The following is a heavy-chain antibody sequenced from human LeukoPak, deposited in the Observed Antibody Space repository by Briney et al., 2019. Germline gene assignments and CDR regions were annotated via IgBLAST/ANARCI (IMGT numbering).Heavy chain of an antibody. J-gene: IGHJ4*02. D-gene: IGHD2-2*01. CDR1: GYTFTGYY. CDR2: INPNSGGT. CDR3: AREGGPYIVVVPAATGY. Sequence: ASVKVFCKASGYTFTGYYIHWVRQAPGQGREGMGWINPNSGGTNYAQKFQGRVTMTRDTSISTAYMELRRLRSDDTAVYYCAREGGPYIVVVPAATGYWGQGTLVTVSS. V-gene: IGHV1-2*02.